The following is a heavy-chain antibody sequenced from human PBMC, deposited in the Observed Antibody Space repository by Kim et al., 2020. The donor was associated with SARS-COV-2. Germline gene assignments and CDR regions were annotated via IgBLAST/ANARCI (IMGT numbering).Heavy chain of an antibody. CDR3: VGPWQWPL. D-gene: IGHD6-19*01. CDR2: ISASGSST. Sequence: GGSLRLSCVVSGVSFNTLDMNWVRQAPGKGLEWVSSISASGSSTDYADSVRGRFTISRDNARKSLFLNMASLRADDTAMYYCVGPWQWPLGGHGTRVTAST. J-gene: IGHJ4*01. CDR1: GVSFNTLD. V-gene: IGHV3-21*01.